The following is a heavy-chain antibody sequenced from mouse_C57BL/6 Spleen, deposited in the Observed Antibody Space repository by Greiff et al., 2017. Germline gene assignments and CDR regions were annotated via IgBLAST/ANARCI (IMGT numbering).Heavy chain of an antibody. D-gene: IGHD1-1*01. J-gene: IGHJ4*01. CDR3: ARLALLRDGHAMDY. CDR2: IDPSDSYT. Sequence: QVQLQQPGAELVMPGASVKLSCKASGYTFTSYWMHWVKQRPGQGLEWIGEIDPSDSYTNYNQKFKGKSTLTVDKSSSTAYMQLSSLTSEDSAVYYCARLALLRDGHAMDYWGQGTSVTVSS. CDR1: GYTFTSYW. V-gene: IGHV1-69*01.